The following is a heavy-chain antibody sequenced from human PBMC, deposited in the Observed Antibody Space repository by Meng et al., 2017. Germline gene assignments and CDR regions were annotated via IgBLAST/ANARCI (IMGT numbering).Heavy chain of an antibody. CDR1: GFTFSSYA. CDR3: ARDTPRMTTVTTRYFDL. J-gene: IGHJ2*01. CDR2: IYSGGST. D-gene: IGHD4-17*01. Sequence: GESLKISCAASGFTFSSYAMSWVRQAPGKGLEWVSVIYSGGSTYYADSVKGRFTITRDNSKNTLYLQMNSLRAEDTAVYYCARDTPRMTTVTTRYFDLWGRGTLVTVSS. V-gene: IGHV3-53*01.